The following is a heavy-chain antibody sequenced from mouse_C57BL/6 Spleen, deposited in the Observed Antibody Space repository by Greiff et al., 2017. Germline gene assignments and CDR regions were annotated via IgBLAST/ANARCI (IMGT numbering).Heavy chain of an antibody. J-gene: IGHJ2*01. CDR3: ARQVLYYYGSSYSYFDD. CDR1: GFTFSSYG. Sequence: EVQLVESGGDLVKPGGSLKLSCAASGFTFSSYGMSWVRQTPDKRLEWVATISSGGSYTYYPDSVKGRFTISRDNAKNTLYLQMSSLKSEDTAMYYCARQVLYYYGSSYSYFDDWGQGTTLTVSS. V-gene: IGHV5-6*01. D-gene: IGHD1-1*01. CDR2: ISSGGSYT.